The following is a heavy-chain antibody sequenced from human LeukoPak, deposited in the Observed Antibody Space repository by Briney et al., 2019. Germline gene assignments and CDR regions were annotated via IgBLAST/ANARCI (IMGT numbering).Heavy chain of an antibody. CDR2: ISGSGGST. CDR1: GFTFSSYA. CDR3: AKDLYADDYYDSSGYPDAFDI. V-gene: IGHV3-23*01. D-gene: IGHD3-22*01. J-gene: IGHJ3*02. Sequence: PGGSLRLSCAASGFTFSSYAMSWVRQAPGKGLEWVSAISGSGGSTYYADSVKGRFTISRDNSKNTLYLQMNSLRAEDTAVYYCAKDLYADDYYDSSGYPDAFDIWGQGTMVTVPP.